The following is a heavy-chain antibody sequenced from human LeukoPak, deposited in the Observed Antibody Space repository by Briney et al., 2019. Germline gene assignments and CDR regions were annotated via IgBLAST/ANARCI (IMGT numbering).Heavy chain of an antibody. CDR1: GDSIISHSDY. CDR2: IYYSGST. Sequence: SETLSLTCTVSGDSIISHSDYWAWIRQPPGKGLEWMGSIYYSGSTYYSVPLMSRVAISGDMSKNQFSLNLNSVTAADTGVYYCVREFGVIRHGAPSNGMDVWGQGTTVTVSS. CDR3: VREFGVIRHGAPSNGMDV. J-gene: IGHJ6*02. V-gene: IGHV4-39*07. D-gene: IGHD2-8*01.